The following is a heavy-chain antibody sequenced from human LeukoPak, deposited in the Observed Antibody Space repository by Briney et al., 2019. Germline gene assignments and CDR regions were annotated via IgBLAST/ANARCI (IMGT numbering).Heavy chain of an antibody. CDR2: INPNSGGT. CDR3: ARVARSLYYDSSGYFDY. Sequence: AASVKVSCKASGYTFTGYYMHWVRQAPGQGLEWMGWINPNSGGTNYAQKFQGWVTMTRDTSISTAYMELSRLRSDDTAVYYCARVARSLYYDSSGYFDYWGQGTLVTVSS. V-gene: IGHV1-2*04. CDR1: GYTFTGYY. D-gene: IGHD3-22*01. J-gene: IGHJ4*02.